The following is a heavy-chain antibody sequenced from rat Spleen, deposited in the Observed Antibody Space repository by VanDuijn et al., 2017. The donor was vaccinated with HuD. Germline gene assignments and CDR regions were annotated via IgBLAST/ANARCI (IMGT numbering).Heavy chain of an antibody. CDR1: GFSLTSYH. CDR3: VRHLTTPFDY. D-gene: IGHD3-4*01. Sequence: QVQLKESGPGLVQPSQTLSLTCTVSGFSLTSYHVSWVRQPPGKGLEWMGVMSAGGDTTYNSLFKSRLSISRDTSKRQVFLKMNSLQTEDTATYYCVRHLTTPFDYWGHGVMVTVSS. V-gene: IGHV2-43*01. CDR2: MSAGGDT. J-gene: IGHJ2*01.